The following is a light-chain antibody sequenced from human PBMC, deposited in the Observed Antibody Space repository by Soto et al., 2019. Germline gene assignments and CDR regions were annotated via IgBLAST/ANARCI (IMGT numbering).Light chain of an antibody. CDR2: AAS. CDR3: QQANIFFGN. Sequence: IQMTQSTSSVSASVGDRVTITCRASQDINNWLDLYQQKRGNAPNLLIYAASTLQSGVPSRFSGSRSGTHFHLTINSHQPADFATYFFQQANIFFGNFGGGTKMGIK. J-gene: IGKJ4*01. CDR1: QDINNW. V-gene: IGKV1-12*01.